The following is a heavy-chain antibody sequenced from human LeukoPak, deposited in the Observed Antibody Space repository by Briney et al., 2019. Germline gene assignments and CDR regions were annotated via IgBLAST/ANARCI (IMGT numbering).Heavy chain of an antibody. D-gene: IGHD7-27*01. CDR3: VRDANWGFDY. Sequence: GGSLRLSCAASVFTFSSHGMHWVRQAPGKGLEWVTFIRNDGNNKYYADSVRGRCTISRDNSKSTLHLQMNSVRPEDTAVYYCVRDANWGFDYWGQGTLVTVSS. CDR2: IRNDGNNK. J-gene: IGHJ4*02. CDR1: VFTFSSHG. V-gene: IGHV3-30*02.